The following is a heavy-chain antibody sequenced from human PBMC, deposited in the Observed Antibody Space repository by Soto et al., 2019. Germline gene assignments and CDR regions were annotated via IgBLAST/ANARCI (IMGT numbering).Heavy chain of an antibody. V-gene: IGHV3-33*01. J-gene: IGHJ4*02. CDR2: IWYDGSNK. Sequence: QVQLVESGGGVVQPGRSLRLSCAASGFTFSSYGMHWVRQAPGKGLEWVAVIWYDGSNKYYADSVKGRFTISRDNSTNTLYLQMNSLRAEDTAVYYCARDLRVVPSLYFDYWGQGTLVTVSS. D-gene: IGHD2-15*01. CDR1: GFTFSSYG. CDR3: ARDLRVVPSLYFDY.